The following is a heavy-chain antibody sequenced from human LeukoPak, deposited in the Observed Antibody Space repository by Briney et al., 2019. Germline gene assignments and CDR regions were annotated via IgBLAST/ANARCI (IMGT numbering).Heavy chain of an antibody. V-gene: IGHV3-74*01. D-gene: IGHD5-18*01. Sequence: GGSLRLSCAGSGFTFSRHWMHWVRQAPGKGLVWVSRMNADGSTSNYADSVKGRFTISRDNARNTLHLQMDSLSAEDTAVYYCTSDTVNTAVGIDYWGQGTLVIVSS. J-gene: IGHJ4*02. CDR3: TSDTVNTAVGIDY. CDR2: MNADGSTS. CDR1: GFTFSRHW.